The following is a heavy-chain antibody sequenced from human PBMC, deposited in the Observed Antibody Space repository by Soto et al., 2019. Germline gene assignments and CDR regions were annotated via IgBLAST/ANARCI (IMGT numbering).Heavy chain of an antibody. CDR1: GFTFSSYW. CDR2: IKQDGSEK. J-gene: IGHJ6*02. V-gene: IGHV3-7*05. D-gene: IGHD3-3*01. CDR3: ARGKRGSGLYYYYGMDV. Sequence: GGSLGLSCAASGFTFSSYWMSWVRQAPGKGLEWVANIKQDGSEKYYVDSVKGRFTISRDNAKNSLYLQMNSLRAEDTAVYYCARGKRGSGLYYYYGMDVWGQGTTVTVSS.